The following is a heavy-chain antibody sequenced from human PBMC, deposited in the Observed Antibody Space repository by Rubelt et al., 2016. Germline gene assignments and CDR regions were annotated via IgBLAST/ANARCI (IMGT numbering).Heavy chain of an antibody. D-gene: IGHD2-21*02. CDR3: ARDMWTNVLVTSFDF. V-gene: IGHV1-18*01. CDR1: GYSFTSYG. J-gene: IGHJ4*02. CDR2: TSAYNRNT. Sequence: QVQLVQSGVEVKKPGASVKVSCKASGYSFTSYGISWVRQAPGQGLEWMGWTSAYNRNTNYTQKLQGRVTMTIDTSTGTAYMELRSLGSDDTAVYYWARDMWTNVLVTSFDFWGQGTLVTVSS.